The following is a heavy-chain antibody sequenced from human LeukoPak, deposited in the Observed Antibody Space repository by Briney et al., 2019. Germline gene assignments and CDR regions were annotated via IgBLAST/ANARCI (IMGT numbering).Heavy chain of an antibody. CDR2: ISSSSSTI. CDR1: GFTFSSYS. D-gene: IGHD2-2*01. J-gene: IGHJ4*02. Sequence: GGSLRLSCAASGFTFSSYSMNWVRQAPGKGLEWVSYISSSSSTIYYADSVKGRFTVSRDNSKNTLYLQMNSLRGEDTAVYYCARWYCSSNTCYYDYWGQGTLVTVSS. CDR3: ARWYCSSNTCYYDY. V-gene: IGHV3-48*01.